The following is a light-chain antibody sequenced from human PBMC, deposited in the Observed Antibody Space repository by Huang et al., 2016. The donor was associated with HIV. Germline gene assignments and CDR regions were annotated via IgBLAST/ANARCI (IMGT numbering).Light chain of an antibody. Sequence: DIVMTQSPDSLAVSLGERATINCKSSQSVLYSSNNKNYLAWYQQKPGQPPKLLIYWASTRESGVPDRLNGSGSGTDFTLTISSLQAEDVAVYYCQQYYSTPFTFGPGTKVDIK. CDR2: WAS. CDR1: QSVLYSSNNKNY. V-gene: IGKV4-1*01. CDR3: QQYYSTPFT. J-gene: IGKJ3*01.